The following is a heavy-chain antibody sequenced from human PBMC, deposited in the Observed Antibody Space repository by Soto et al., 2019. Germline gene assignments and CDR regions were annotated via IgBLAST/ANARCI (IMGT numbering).Heavy chain of an antibody. CDR2: INYSGST. CDR3: ASLYGDYVPY. V-gene: IGHV4-39*01. J-gene: IGHJ4*02. Sequence: SETLSLTCSVSGDSISSSSYYWGWIRQPPGKGLEWIGTINYSGSTYYNPSLKSRVTISVDSSKNQFSLKVSSVTAADTAVYYCASLYGDYVPYWGQGILVTVSS. CDR1: GDSISSSSYY. D-gene: IGHD4-17*01.